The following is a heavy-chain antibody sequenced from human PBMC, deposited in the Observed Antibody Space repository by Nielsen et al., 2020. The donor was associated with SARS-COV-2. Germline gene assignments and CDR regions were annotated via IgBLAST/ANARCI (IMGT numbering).Heavy chain of an antibody. V-gene: IGHV1-2*02. D-gene: IGHD2-2*01. CDR3: ARQVGYCSSTSCLYYYYYGMDV. CDR1: GFALSDLS. Sequence: VKVSCKVSGFALSDLSIHWVRQAPGQGLEWMGWINPNSGGTNYAQKFQGRVTMTRDTSISTAYMELSRLRSDDTAVYYCARQVGYCSSTSCLYYYYYGMDVWGQGTTVTVSS. CDR2: INPNSGGT. J-gene: IGHJ6*02.